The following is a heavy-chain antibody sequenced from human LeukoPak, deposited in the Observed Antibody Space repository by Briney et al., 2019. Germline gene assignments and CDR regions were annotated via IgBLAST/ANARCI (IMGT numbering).Heavy chain of an antibody. V-gene: IGHV1-18*01. CDR1: GYTFTIDG. CDR2: ISAYNGDT. D-gene: IGHD3-22*01. Sequence: ASVSVSFTASGYTFTIDGISWGRQAPGQGVGWGGWISAYNGDTNYAQKLQGRVTMTTDTSTSTAYMELRSLRSDDTAVYYCARDYYDSSGYYYEFGYWGQGTLVTVSS. CDR3: ARDYYDSSGYYYEFGY. J-gene: IGHJ4*02.